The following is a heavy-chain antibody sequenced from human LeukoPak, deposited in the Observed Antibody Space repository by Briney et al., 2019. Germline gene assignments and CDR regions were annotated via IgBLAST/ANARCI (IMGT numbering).Heavy chain of an antibody. Sequence: GGSLRLSCAASGFTFSSYAMSWVRQAPGKGLEWVSVIYSGGSTYYADSVKGRFTISRDSSKNTLSLQMDSLRAEDTAVYYCAKALYGGHDYWGQGTLVTVSS. CDR3: AKALYGGHDY. D-gene: IGHD4-23*01. V-gene: IGHV3-23*03. J-gene: IGHJ4*02. CDR2: IYSGGST. CDR1: GFTFSSYA.